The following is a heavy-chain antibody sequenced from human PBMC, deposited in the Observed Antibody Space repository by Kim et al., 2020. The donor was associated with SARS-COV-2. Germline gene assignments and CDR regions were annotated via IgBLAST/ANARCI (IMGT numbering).Heavy chain of an antibody. D-gene: IGHD3-10*01. CDR3: ARDVGLLWFGELFSNWFDP. J-gene: IGHJ5*02. Sequence: ASVKVSCKASGYTFTSYAMNWVRQAPGQGLEWMGWINTNTGNPTYAQGFTGRFVFSLDTSVSTAYLQISSLKAEDTAVYYCARDVGLLWFGELFSNWFDPWGQGTLVTVSS. CDR1: GYTFTSYA. CDR2: INTNTGNP. V-gene: IGHV7-4-1*02.